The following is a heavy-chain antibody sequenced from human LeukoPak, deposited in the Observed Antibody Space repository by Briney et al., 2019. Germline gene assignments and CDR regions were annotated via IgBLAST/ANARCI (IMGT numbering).Heavy chain of an antibody. V-gene: IGHV4-30-2*01. CDR1: GGSISSGGYS. Sequence: SETLSLTCAVSGGSISSGGYSWSWIRRPPGKGLEWIGYIYHSGSTYYNPSLKSRVTISVDRSKNQFSLKLSSVTAADTAVYYCAREGYDILTGSPGGAFDIWGQGTMVTVSS. D-gene: IGHD3-9*01. J-gene: IGHJ3*02. CDR2: IYHSGST. CDR3: AREGYDILTGSPGGAFDI.